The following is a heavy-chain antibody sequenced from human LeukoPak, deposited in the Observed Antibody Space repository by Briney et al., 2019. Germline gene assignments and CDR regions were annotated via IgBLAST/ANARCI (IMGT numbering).Heavy chain of an antibody. CDR1: GFSFSTYA. Sequence: GGSLRLSCAASGFSFSTYAMSWVRQAPARGPEWVSSIRGGGGTFYADSVKGRFTLSRDDSKNTVYLQLNNLRVEDTAIYYCAKANWVSNADAVWWGQGTHVTVS. V-gene: IGHV3-23*01. CDR2: IRGGGGT. D-gene: IGHD1-1*01. J-gene: IGHJ4*02. CDR3: AKANWVSNADAVW.